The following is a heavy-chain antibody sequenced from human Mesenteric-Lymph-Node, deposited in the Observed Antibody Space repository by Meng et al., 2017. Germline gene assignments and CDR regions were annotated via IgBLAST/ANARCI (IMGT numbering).Heavy chain of an antibody. CDR1: GFTFSSYW. Sequence: GESLKISCAASGFTFSSYWMSWVRQAPGKGLEWVSYISSSGSTIYYADSVKGRFTISRDNAKNSLYLQMDSLRAEDTALYYCASGFYGDLDYWGQGTLVTVSS. CDR2: ISSSGSTI. CDR3: ASGFYGDLDY. J-gene: IGHJ4*02. D-gene: IGHD4-17*01. V-gene: IGHV3-48*03.